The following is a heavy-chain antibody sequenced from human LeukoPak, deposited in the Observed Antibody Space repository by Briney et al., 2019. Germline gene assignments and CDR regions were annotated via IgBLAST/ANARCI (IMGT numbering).Heavy chain of an antibody. CDR3: AREAVVVPAAMKFPLNWFDP. CDR1: GGTFSSYA. Sequence: SVKVSCKASGGTFSSYAISWVRQAPGQGLEWMGGIIPIFGTANYAQKFQGRVTITADESTSTAYMELSSLRSEDTAVYYCAREAVVVPAAMKFPLNWFDPWGQGTLVTVSS. D-gene: IGHD2-2*01. J-gene: IGHJ5*02. CDR2: IIPIFGTA. V-gene: IGHV1-69*13.